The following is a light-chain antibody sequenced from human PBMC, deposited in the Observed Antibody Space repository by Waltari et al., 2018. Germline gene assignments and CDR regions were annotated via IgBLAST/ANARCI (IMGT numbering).Light chain of an antibody. CDR1: QSVRTAN. V-gene: IGKV3-20*01. CDR3: QQYGITWT. Sequence: EIVLTQSPGTLSLSPGESATLSCRASQSVRTANLAWFQQRPGQAPRLLIYETSRRVTGIPDRFSGSGSGTDFTLTISRLEPGDFAVYYCQQYGITWTFGQGTKVGIK. J-gene: IGKJ1*01. CDR2: ETS.